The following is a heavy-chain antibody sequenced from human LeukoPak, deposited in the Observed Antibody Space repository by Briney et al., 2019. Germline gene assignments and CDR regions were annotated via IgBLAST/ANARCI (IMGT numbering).Heavy chain of an antibody. CDR1: GYTFTSYW. D-gene: IGHD2-15*01. CDR3: ARSGSCSGGSCYRHFEY. Sequence: GESLKISCKGSGYTFTSYWIGWVRPMPGKGLEWMGIIYPGDSDTRHSPSFQGQVTIAADKSITTAYLQWSSLKASDTAMYYCARSGSCSGGSCYRHFEYWGQGALVTVSS. J-gene: IGHJ4*02. V-gene: IGHV5-51*01. CDR2: IYPGDSDT.